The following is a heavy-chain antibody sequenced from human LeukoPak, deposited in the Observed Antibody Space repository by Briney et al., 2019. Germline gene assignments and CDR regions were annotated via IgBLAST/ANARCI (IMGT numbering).Heavy chain of an antibody. Sequence: SETLSLTCTVSGGSISSYYWSWIRQPPGKGLEWIGYIYYSGSTNYNPSLKSRVTISVDTSKNHFSLKLSSVTAADTAVYYCARTHYYCSSTSCSANWFDPWGQGTLVTVSS. D-gene: IGHD2-2*01. J-gene: IGHJ5*02. CDR3: ARTHYYCSSTSCSANWFDP. CDR2: IYYSGST. V-gene: IGHV4-59*08. CDR1: GGSISSYY.